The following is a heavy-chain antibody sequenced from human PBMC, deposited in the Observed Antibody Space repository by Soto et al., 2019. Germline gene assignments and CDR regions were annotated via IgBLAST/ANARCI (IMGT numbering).Heavy chain of an antibody. D-gene: IGHD1-26*01. CDR1: GYAFSDYY. CDR2: IIPIFGTA. Sequence: SVKVSCKASGYAFSDYYMHWVRQAPGQGLEWMGGIIPIFGTANYAQKFQGRVTITADKSTSTAYMELSSLRSEDTAVYYCARDDGSSMSFGPWGQGTLVTVSS. J-gene: IGHJ5*02. CDR3: ARDDGSSMSFGP. V-gene: IGHV1-69*06.